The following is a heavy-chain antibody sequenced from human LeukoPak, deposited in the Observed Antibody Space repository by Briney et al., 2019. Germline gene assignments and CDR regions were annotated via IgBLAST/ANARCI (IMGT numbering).Heavy chain of an antibody. CDR3: VRGRPYNVGLPPWFDP. J-gene: IGHJ5*02. CDR1: GGSISSNSDY. V-gene: IGHV4-39*07. D-gene: IGHD1-14*01. Sequence: SETLSLTCTVSGGSISSNSDYWGWIRQPPGKGLEWIGSIYYSGTTYYNPSLKSRVTISVDTSRNQFSLNLSSMTAADTAVYYCVRGRPYNVGLPPWFDPWGQGTLVTVSS. CDR2: IYYSGTT.